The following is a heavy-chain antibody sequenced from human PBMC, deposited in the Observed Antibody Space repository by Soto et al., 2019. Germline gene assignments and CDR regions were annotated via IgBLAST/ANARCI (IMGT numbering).Heavy chain of an antibody. V-gene: IGHV3-30*18. CDR1: GFTFSSYG. D-gene: IGHD3-10*01. CDR3: AKAFGELSWPAFDI. J-gene: IGHJ3*02. Sequence: PGGSLRLSCAASGFTFSSYGMHWVHQAPGKGLEWVAVISYDGSNKYYADSVKGRFTISRDNSKNTLYLQMNSLRAEDTAVYYCAKAFGELSWPAFDIWGQGTMVTVSS. CDR2: ISYDGSNK.